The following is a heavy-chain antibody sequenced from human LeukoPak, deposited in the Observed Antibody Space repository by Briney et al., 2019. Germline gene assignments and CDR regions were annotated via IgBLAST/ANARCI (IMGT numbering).Heavy chain of an antibody. V-gene: IGHV3-23*01. CDR2: ISGSGGST. J-gene: IGHJ4*02. CDR3: ASLGYSSSWYYFDY. CDR1: GFTFSSYS. Sequence: PGGSLRLSCAASGFTFSSYSMNWVRQAPGKGLEWVSAISGSGGSTYYADSVKGRFTISRDNSKNTLYLQMNSLRAEDTAVYYCASLGYSSSWYYFDYWGQGTLVTVSS. D-gene: IGHD6-13*01.